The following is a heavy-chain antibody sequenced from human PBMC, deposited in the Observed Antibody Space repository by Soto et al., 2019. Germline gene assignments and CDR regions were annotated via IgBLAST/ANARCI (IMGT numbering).Heavy chain of an antibody. V-gene: IGHV3-48*03. J-gene: IGHJ4*02. D-gene: IGHD1-26*01. CDR1: GFTFDNFE. CDR2: ISSSGSSI. CDR3: AKEATNINNFHY. Sequence: PGGSLRLSCAASGFTFDNFEMNWVRQAPGKGLEWLSYISSSGSSIYYADSVRGRSSVSRDNARQSLYLQMNSLRAEDTAVYYCAKEATNINNFHYWGQGALVTVSS.